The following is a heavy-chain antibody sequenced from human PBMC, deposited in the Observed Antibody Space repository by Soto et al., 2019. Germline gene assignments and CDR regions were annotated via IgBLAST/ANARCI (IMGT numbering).Heavy chain of an antibody. Sequence: ASVKGSCKASGYTISSYGLSCVRQAPGQGLEWMGWIAHNGNTNYARKFEGRFTLTIHTSTGTAYMQPRSLRSDDKAVYYSARDRGGEFRYGMEVWGQRT. J-gene: IGHJ6*02. V-gene: IGHV1-18*01. CDR3: ARDRGGEFRYGMEV. CDR1: GYTISSYG. D-gene: IGHD2-21*01. CDR2: IAHNGNT.